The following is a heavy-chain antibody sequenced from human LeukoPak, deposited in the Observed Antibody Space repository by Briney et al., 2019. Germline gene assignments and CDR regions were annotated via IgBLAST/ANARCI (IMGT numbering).Heavy chain of an antibody. Sequence: PGGSLRLSCAASGFTFSSYAMHWVRQAPGKGLEWVAVISYDGSNKYYADSVKGRFTISRDNSKNTLYLQMNSLRAEDTAVYYCAREGDSSGYYYVHHYFDSWGLGTLVTVSS. CDR3: AREGDSSGYYYVHHYFDS. CDR2: ISYDGSNK. CDR1: GFTFSSYA. V-gene: IGHV3-30-3*01. J-gene: IGHJ4*02. D-gene: IGHD3-22*01.